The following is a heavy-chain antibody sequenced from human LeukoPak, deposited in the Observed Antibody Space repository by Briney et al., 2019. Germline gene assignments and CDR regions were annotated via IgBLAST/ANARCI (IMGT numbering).Heavy chain of an antibody. J-gene: IGHJ4*02. D-gene: IGHD6-19*01. CDR3: ARVYSSGWFDY. CDR1: GYTFTSYA. CDR2: ISAYNGNT. V-gene: IGHV1-18*01. Sequence: ASVKVSCKASGYTFTSYAMNWVRQAPGQGLEWMGWISAYNGNTNYAQKLQGRVTMTTDTSTSTAYMELRSLRSDDTAVYYCARVYSSGWFDYWGQGTLVTVSS.